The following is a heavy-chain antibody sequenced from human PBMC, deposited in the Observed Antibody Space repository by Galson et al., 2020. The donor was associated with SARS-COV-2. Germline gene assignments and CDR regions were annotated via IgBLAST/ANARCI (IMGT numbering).Heavy chain of an antibody. D-gene: IGHD3-10*01. V-gene: IGHV2-70*01. J-gene: IGHJ6*04. CDR3: GRSRLYYSGSGSYVMDV. Sequence: SGPPLAKPTQTLTLTCTFSGFSLSTSAMCVSWIRQPPGKALEWLALIDWDDDKYYTTSLKTRLTIPKDTSKNQVVLTMTNMDPVDTAAYYRGRSRLYYSGSGSYVMDVWGEGPTVPVSS. CDR2: IDWDDDK. CDR1: GFSLSTSAMC.